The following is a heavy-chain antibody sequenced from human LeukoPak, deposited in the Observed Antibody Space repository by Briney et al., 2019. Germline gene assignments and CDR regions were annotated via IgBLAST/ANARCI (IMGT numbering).Heavy chain of an antibody. CDR3: ARAYYYDSSGYGTSFDY. Sequence: APVKVSCKASGYTFTSYGISWVRQAPGQGLEWMGWISAYNGNTNYAQKLQGRVTMTTDTSTSTAYRELRSLRSDDTAVYYCARAYYYDSSGYGTSFDYWGQGTLVTVSS. V-gene: IGHV1-18*01. CDR2: ISAYNGNT. D-gene: IGHD3-22*01. J-gene: IGHJ4*02. CDR1: GYTFTSYG.